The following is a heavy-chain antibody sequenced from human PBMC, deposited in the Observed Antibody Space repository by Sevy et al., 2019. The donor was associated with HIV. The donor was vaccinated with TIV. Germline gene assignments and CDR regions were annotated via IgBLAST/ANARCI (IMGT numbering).Heavy chain of an antibody. CDR1: GGSLSNHH. CDR2: VYYSGST. J-gene: IGHJ5*02. V-gene: IGHV4-59*11. CDR3: ARADYGDYVGWFDP. Sequence: SETLSLTCGVSGGSLSNHHWNWIRQPPGKGLEWIGYVYYSGSTNYNPALKSRVTISVDTSKNQFSLKLYSVTAADTAVYYCARADYGDYVGWFDPWGQGTLVTVSS. D-gene: IGHD4-17*01.